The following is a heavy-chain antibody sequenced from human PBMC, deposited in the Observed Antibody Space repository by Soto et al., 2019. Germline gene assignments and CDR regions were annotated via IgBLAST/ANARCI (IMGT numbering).Heavy chain of an antibody. CDR1: GFTFSRYA. D-gene: IGHD5-18*01. CDR2: ISTSGGST. CDR3: ARYDTPDTVRVDLQDY. Sequence: PGGSLRLSCAASGFTFSRYAMSWVRQAPGKGLEWVSVISTSGGSTYYADSVKGRFTISRDNSKNTLYLQMDSLRAEDTAVYYCARYDTPDTVRVDLQDYWGQGPVVTVSS. J-gene: IGHJ4*02. V-gene: IGHV3-23*01.